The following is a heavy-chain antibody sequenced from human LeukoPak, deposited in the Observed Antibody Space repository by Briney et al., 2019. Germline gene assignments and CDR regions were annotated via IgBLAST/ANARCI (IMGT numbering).Heavy chain of an antibody. Sequence: SVKVSCKASGGTFSSYTISWVRQAPGQGLEWMGRIIPILGIASYAQKFQGRVTITADKSTSTAYMELSSLRSEDTAVYYCAIRYSGSLAYDFDYWGQGTLVTVSS. V-gene: IGHV1-69*02. CDR2: IIPILGIA. J-gene: IGHJ4*02. D-gene: IGHD1-26*01. CDR1: GGTFSSYT. CDR3: AIRYSGSLAYDFDY.